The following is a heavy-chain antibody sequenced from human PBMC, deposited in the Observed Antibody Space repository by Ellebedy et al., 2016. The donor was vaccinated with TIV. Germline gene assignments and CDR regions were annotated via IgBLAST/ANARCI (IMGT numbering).Heavy chain of an antibody. CDR3: ERDPGGGGDYGYNWFDP. CDR2: IYSDGGT. V-gene: IGHV3-66*01. J-gene: IGHJ5*02. Sequence: PGGSLRLSCTASGFTVSSFFMSWVRQAPGKGLEWVSVIYSDGGTNYTDSVKGRFTMSRDSSDNTLSLQMNSLRVEDTAVYYCERDPGGGGDYGYNWFDPWGQGTLVTVSS. CDR1: GFTVSSFF. D-gene: IGHD3-16*01.